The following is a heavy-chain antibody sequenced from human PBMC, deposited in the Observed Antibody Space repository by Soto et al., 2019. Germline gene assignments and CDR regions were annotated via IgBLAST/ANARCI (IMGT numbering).Heavy chain of an antibody. D-gene: IGHD3-10*01. V-gene: IGHV1-69*01. J-gene: IGHJ5*02. CDR1: GGTFSSYA. CDR2: TIPIFGTA. Sequence: QVQLVQSGAEVKKPGSSVKVSCKASGGTFSSYAISWVRQAPGQGREWMGGTIPIFGTANYAQKFQGRVTITADESTSTASMELSSLRSEETAVYYWARRTVLLNFDPWGQGTLVTVSS. CDR3: ARRTVLLNFDP.